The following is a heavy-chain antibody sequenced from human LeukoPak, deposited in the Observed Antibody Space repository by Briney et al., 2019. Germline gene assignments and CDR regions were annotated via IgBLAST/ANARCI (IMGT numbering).Heavy chain of an antibody. V-gene: IGHV3-30*02. Sequence: GGSLRLSCAASGFTFSSYGMHWVRQAPGKGLEWVAFIRYDGSNKYYADSVKGRFTISRDNSKNTLYLQMNSLRAEDTAVYYCARVNLDSGNDAFDIWGQGTMVTVSS. J-gene: IGHJ3*02. CDR1: GFTFSSYG. CDR3: ARVNLDSGNDAFDI. CDR2: IRYDGSNK. D-gene: IGHD2-15*01.